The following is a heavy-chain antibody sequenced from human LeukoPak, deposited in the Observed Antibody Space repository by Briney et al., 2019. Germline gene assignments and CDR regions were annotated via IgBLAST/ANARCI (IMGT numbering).Heavy chain of an antibody. Sequence: SVKVSCKASGGTFSSYAISWVRQAPGQGLEWMGRIIPILGIANYAQKFQGRVTITADKSTSTAYMELSSLRSEDTAVYYCARSPNYYGSGSYSDYWGQGTLVTVSS. CDR3: ARSPNYYGSGSYSDY. CDR1: GGTFSSYA. D-gene: IGHD3-10*01. CDR2: IIPILGIA. J-gene: IGHJ4*02. V-gene: IGHV1-69*04.